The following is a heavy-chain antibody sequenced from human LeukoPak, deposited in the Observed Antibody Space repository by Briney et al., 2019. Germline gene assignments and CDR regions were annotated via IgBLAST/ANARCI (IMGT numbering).Heavy chain of an antibody. J-gene: IGHJ4*02. D-gene: IGHD3-22*01. Sequence: ASVKVSCKASGYTFTGYYMHWVRQAPGQGLEWMGWINPNSGGTNYAQKFQGWVTMTRDTSISTAYMELRSLRSDDTAVYYCGRGPFYYDIDWGQGTLITVSS. CDR1: GYTFTGYY. CDR3: GRGPFYYDID. CDR2: INPNSGGT. V-gene: IGHV1-2*04.